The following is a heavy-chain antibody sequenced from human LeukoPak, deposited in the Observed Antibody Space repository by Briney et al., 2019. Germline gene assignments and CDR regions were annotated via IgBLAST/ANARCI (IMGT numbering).Heavy chain of an antibody. CDR2: IYYSGST. CDR1: AGSISSSSYS. CDR3: ARGGYSYGSFDY. D-gene: IGHD5-18*01. Sequence: SETLSLTCTVSAGSISSSSYSWGWIRQPPGKGLEWIGSIYYSGSTYFNPSLKSRVTISVDTSKNQFSLKLSSVTAADTAVYYCARGGYSYGSFDYWGQGTLVTVSS. V-gene: IGHV4-39*07. J-gene: IGHJ4*02.